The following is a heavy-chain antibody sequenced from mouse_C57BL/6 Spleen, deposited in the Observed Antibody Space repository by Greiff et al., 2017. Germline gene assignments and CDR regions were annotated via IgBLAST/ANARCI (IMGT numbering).Heavy chain of an antibody. CDR3: ARNWDYFDY. CDR2: IYPGSGNT. CDR1: GYSFTSYY. V-gene: IGHV1-66*01. Sequence: VQLQESGPELVKPGASVKISCKASGYSFTSYYIHWVKQRPGQGLEWIGWIYPGSGNTKYNEKFKGKATLTADTSSSTAYMQLSSLTSEDSAVYYCARNWDYFDYWGQGTTLTVSS. J-gene: IGHJ2*01. D-gene: IGHD4-1*01.